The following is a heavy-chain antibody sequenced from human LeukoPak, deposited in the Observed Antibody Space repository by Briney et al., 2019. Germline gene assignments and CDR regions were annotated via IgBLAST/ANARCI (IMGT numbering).Heavy chain of an antibody. J-gene: IGHJ4*02. D-gene: IGHD2-15*01. CDR1: GGSISSSSYY. V-gene: IGHV4-39*07. CDR2: IYYSGST. Sequence: PSETLSLTCTVSGGSISSSSYYWGWIRQPPGKGLERIGSIYYSGSTYYNPSLKSRVTISVDTSKNQFSLKLSSVTAADTAVYYCARGSQSLGYCSGGSCRAKIFDYWGQGTLVTVSS. CDR3: ARGSQSLGYCSGGSCRAKIFDY.